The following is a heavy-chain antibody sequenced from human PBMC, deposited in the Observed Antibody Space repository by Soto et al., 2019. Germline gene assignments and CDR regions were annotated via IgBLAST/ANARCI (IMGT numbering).Heavy chain of an antibody. CDR2: IYYSGST. D-gene: IGHD3-10*01. CDR3: ARAAHYSRPFRWFDP. CDR1: GGSISSGGYY. V-gene: IGHV4-31*03. Sequence: QVQLQESGPGLVKPSQTLSLTCTVSGGSISSGGYYWSWIRQHPGKGLEWIGYIYYSGSTYYNPSLQRRVTISVDTSKNQFSLKLSSVPAADTAVYYCARAAHYSRPFRWFDPWRQGTLVTVSS. J-gene: IGHJ5*02.